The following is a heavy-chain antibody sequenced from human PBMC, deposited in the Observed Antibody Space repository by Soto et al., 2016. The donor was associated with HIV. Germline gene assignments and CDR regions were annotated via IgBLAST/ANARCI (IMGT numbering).Heavy chain of an antibody. J-gene: IGHJ3*02. V-gene: IGHV3-53*02. D-gene: IGHD3-22*01. Sequence: EVQLVETGGGLIQPGGSLRLSCAASGFTVKNNYITWVRQAPGKGLEWVSVIYSGGSIYYADSVKGRFTISRDNSKNTLYLQMNSLRAEDTAVYYCASGQDYFHSRFPVIWGQGTMVTVSS. CDR3: ASGQDYFHSRFPVI. CDR2: IYSGGSI. CDR1: GFTVKNNY.